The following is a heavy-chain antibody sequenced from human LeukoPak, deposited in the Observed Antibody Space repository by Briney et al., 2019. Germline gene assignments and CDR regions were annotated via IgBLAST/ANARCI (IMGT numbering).Heavy chain of an antibody. Sequence: GGSLRLSCAASGFTFSSYGMHWVRQAPGKGLEWVAFIRYDGSNKYYADSVKGRFTLSRDNSKNTLYLQMNSLRAEDTAVYYCARDSGFSGTQRGEYWGQGTLVTVSS. CDR1: GFTFSSYG. V-gene: IGHV3-30*02. D-gene: IGHD3/OR15-3a*01. CDR3: ARDSGFSGTQRGEY. CDR2: IRYDGSNK. J-gene: IGHJ4*02.